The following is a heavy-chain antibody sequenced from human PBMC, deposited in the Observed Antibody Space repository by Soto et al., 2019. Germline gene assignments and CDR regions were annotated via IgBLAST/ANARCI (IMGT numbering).Heavy chain of an antibody. CDR3: ARDQQSYLIAAASPYGGHYFDY. J-gene: IGHJ4*02. CDR1: GFTFSSYG. D-gene: IGHD6-13*01. CDR2: IWYDGSNK. Sequence: GGSLRLSCAASGFTFSSYGMHWVRQAPGKGLEWVAVIWYDGSNKYYADSVKGRFTISRDNSKNTLYLQMNSLRAEDTAVYYCARDQQSYLIAAASPYGGHYFDYWGQGT. V-gene: IGHV3-33*01.